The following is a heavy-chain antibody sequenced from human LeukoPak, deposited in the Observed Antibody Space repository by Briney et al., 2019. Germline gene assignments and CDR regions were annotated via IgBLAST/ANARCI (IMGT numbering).Heavy chain of an antibody. CDR1: GGSFSGYY. V-gene: IGHV4-34*01. J-gene: IGHJ4*02. Sequence: SETLSLTCAVYGGSFSGYYWSWIRQPPGKGLEWIGEINHSGSTNYNPSLKSRVTISVDTSKNQFSLKLSSVTAADTAVYYCARDPYDILTGYYRAPDYWGQGTLVTVSS. CDR3: ARDPYDILTGYYRAPDY. D-gene: IGHD3-9*01. CDR2: INHSGST.